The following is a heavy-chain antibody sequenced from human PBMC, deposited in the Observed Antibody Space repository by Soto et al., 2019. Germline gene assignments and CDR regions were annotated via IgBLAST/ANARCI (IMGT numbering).Heavy chain of an antibody. CDR1: GSPFD. J-gene: IGHJ3*01. CDR3: ARGPTHGAFDL. V-gene: IGHV3-30-3*01. Sequence: QVQLVEFGGGVVQPGRSLRLSCVASGSPFDVHWVRQAPGKGPEWVAHIVPDGRNQYWADSVKGRFTGSRDNAKNTVYLQMNSLRPEDTAVYYCARGPTHGAFDLWGQGTMVTVSS. CDR2: IVPDGRNQ.